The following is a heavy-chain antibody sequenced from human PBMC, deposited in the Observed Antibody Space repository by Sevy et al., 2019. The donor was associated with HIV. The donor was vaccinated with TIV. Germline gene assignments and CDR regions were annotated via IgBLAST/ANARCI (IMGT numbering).Heavy chain of an antibody. CDR3: ARDRGYGPALHY. CDR1: GYTFTGYY. CDR2: INPNSGGT. D-gene: IGHD6-25*01. V-gene: IGHV1-2*02. Sequence: ASVKVSCKASGYTFTGYYMHWVRQAPGQGLEWMGWINPNSGGTNYAQKFQGRVTMTRDTSISTAYMELSRLRSDDTAVYYCARDRGYGPALHYWGQGTLVTVSS. J-gene: IGHJ4*02.